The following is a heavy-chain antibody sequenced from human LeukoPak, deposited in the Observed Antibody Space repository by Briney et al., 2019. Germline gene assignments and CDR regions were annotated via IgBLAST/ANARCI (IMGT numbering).Heavy chain of an antibody. J-gene: IGHJ2*01. V-gene: IGHV1-18*01. CDR2: TSAYNGNT. CDR3: ARAGYCSSTSCRQNWYFDL. Sequence: ASVKVSCKASGYTFTSYGISWVRQAPGQGLEWMGWTSAYNGNTNYAQKLQGRVTMTTDTSTSTAYMELRSLRSDDTAVYYCARAGYCSSTSCRQNWYFDLWGRGTLVTVSS. D-gene: IGHD2-2*01. CDR1: GYTFTSYG.